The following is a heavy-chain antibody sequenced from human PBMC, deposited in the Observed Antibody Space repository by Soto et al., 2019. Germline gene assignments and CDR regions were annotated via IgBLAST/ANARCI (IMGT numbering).Heavy chain of an antibody. CDR2: IIPIFGTA. D-gene: IGHD1-26*01. J-gene: IGHJ3*02. Sequence: PVNATCAGSGGAFIIYSIRWVRQAQGQGLEWMGGIIPIFGTANYAQKFQGRVTITADESTSTAYMELSSLRAEDTAVCYCARDLNMWELKGMSAFDIWGQGTMVTVSS. V-gene: IGHV1-69*01. CDR3: ARDLNMWELKGMSAFDI. CDR1: GGAFIIYS.